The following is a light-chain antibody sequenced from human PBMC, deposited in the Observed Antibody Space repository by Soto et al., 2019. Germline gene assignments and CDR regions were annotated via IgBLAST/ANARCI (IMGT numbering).Light chain of an antibody. CDR3: QQYNNWPRT. V-gene: IGKV3-11*01. J-gene: IGKJ1*01. CDR2: GAF. Sequence: EIVLTQSPATLSLSPGETATLSCRASQSVRNYLAWYQQKPGQAPRLLSYGAFNRATGIPARFSGSGSGTDFTLTISSLEPEDSAVYYCQQYNNWPRTFGQGTKVGI. CDR1: QSVRNY.